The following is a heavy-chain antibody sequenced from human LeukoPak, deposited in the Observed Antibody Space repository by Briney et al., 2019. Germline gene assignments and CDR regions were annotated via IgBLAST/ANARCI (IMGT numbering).Heavy chain of an antibody. CDR2: ISDRDGST. V-gene: IGHV3-23*01. D-gene: IGHD3-3*01. J-gene: IGHJ4*02. CDR1: GFTFSSYA. Sequence: GGSLRLSCAASGFTFSSYAMSWVRQAPGKGLEWVSSISDRDGSTYYVGAVKGRFTISRDNAKNSLYLQMNSLSTEDTGLYHCASEVGYRSLGYLGQGTLVTVSS. CDR3: ASEVGYRSLGY.